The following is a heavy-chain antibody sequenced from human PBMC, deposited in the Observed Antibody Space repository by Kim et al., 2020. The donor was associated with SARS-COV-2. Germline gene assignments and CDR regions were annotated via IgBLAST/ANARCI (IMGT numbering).Heavy chain of an antibody. V-gene: IGHV4-39*01. Sequence: SETLSLTCTVSGGSISSSSYYWGWISQPPGKGLEWIGIIYYSGRTYYNPSLKSRVTISVDTSKNQFSLRLSSVTATDTAVYYCARSGFSYAFDYWGQGTLVTVSS. D-gene: IGHD2-8*01. CDR1: GGSISSSSYY. J-gene: IGHJ4*02. CDR2: IYYSGRT. CDR3: ARSGFSYAFDY.